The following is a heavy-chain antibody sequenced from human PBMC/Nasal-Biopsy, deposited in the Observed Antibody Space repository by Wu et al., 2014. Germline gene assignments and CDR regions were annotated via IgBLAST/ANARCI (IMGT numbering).Heavy chain of an antibody. J-gene: IGHJ4*02. V-gene: IGHV4-39*01. CDR2: IYYSGGT. CDR1: GGSISRSDYH. Sequence: TLSLTCTVSGGSISRSDYHWGWIRQPPGKGLEWIGTIYYSGGTHYNPSLNSRVTMSVDPSKNQFSLSLSSVTAADTAVYYCVQGRMTSTCLDFWGQGTLVTVSS. CDR3: VQGRMTSTCLDF.